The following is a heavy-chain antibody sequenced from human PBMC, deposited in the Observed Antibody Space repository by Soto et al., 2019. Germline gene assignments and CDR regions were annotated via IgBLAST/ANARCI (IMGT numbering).Heavy chain of an antibody. D-gene: IGHD2-21*01. J-gene: IGHJ4*02. CDR1: CFTFIYAW. CDR2: IKSQASGGTI. CDR3: THLLSLAHPYSYL. Sequence: GGSLRLSCAASCFTFIYAWMDWVRQAPGKRLEWVGRIKSQASGGTIDYAAPVKGRFTISRDDSKNTVYLQMDSLKTEDTAVYYCTHLLSLAHPYSYLWGQGTQVTVSS. V-gene: IGHV3-15*07.